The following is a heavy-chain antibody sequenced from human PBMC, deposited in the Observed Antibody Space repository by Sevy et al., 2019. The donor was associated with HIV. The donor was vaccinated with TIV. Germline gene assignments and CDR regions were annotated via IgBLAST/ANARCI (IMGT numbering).Heavy chain of an antibody. J-gene: IGHJ4*02. CDR2: ISYDGSNK. CDR1: GFTFSSYG. CDR3: AKDGYYIAVLDIDY. V-gene: IGHV3-30*18. Sequence: GGPLRLSCAASGFTFSSYGMHWVRQAPGKGLEWVAVISYDGSNKYYADSVKGRFTISRDNSKNTLYPQMNSLRAEDTAVYYCAKDGYYIAVLDIDYWGQGTLVTVSS. D-gene: IGHD6-19*01.